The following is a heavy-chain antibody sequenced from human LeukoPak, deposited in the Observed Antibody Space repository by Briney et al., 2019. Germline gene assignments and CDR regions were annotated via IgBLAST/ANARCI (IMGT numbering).Heavy chain of an antibody. D-gene: IGHD6-13*01. CDR1: GFTFSSYW. Sequence: GGSLRLSCAASGFTFSSYWMSWVRQAPGKGLERVANIKQDGSEKYYVDSVKGRFTISRNNAKNSLYLQMNSLRAEDTAVYYCARSQPLAAAGEFDYWGQGTLVTVSS. CDR2: IKQDGSEK. V-gene: IGHV3-7*01. CDR3: ARSQPLAAAGEFDY. J-gene: IGHJ4*02.